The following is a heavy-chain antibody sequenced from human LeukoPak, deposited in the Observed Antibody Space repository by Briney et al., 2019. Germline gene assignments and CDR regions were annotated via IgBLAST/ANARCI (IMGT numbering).Heavy chain of an antibody. CDR1: GFTFSSYA. Sequence: GGPLRLSCAASGFTFSSYAMSWVRQAPGKGLEWVSSISDTGGSTYYGDSVKGRFTISRDNSKNTLYLQMNSVRAEDTAVYYCAKRGNDYWGQGTLVTVSS. J-gene: IGHJ4*02. CDR2: ISDTGGST. V-gene: IGHV3-23*01. CDR3: AKRGNDY. D-gene: IGHD3-10*01.